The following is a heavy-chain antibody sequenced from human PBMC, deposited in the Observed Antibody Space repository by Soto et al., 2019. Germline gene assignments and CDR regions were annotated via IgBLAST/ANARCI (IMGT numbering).Heavy chain of an antibody. CDR2: ISAYNGNT. D-gene: IGHD6-13*01. CDR1: GYTFTSYG. V-gene: IGHV1-18*01. Sequence: ASVKVSCKASGYTFTSYGISWVRQAPGQGLEWMGWISAYNGNTNYAQKLQGRVTMTSDTSTSTAYMELRSLRSDDTAVYYCARVRFRALVLPGKKTNWFDPWGQGTLVTVSS. J-gene: IGHJ5*02. CDR3: ARVRFRALVLPGKKTNWFDP.